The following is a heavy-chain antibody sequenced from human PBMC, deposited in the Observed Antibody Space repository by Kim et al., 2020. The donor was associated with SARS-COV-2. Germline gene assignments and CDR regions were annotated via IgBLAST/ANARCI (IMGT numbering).Heavy chain of an antibody. Sequence: PSFQGQVTISVDKSISTAYLQWSSLKASDTAMYYCATESVVVPAVNAFDIWGQGTMVTVSS. J-gene: IGHJ3*02. CDR3: ATESVVVPAVNAFDI. D-gene: IGHD2-2*01. V-gene: IGHV5-51*01.